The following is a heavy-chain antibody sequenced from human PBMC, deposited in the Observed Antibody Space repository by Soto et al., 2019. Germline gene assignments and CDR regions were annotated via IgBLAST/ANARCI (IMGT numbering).Heavy chain of an antibody. CDR2: TYYRSKWDY. D-gene: IGHD2-8*01. V-gene: IGHV6-1*01. Sequence: SQTLSLTCAISGDSVSTSSVTWDWIRQSPSRGLEWLGGTYYRSKWDYDYAASVKGRININPDTSNNQVSLHLDSVTPDDTAVYYCARLIGNSWLDSWGQGTLVTVSS. CDR1: GDSVSTSSVT. J-gene: IGHJ5*01. CDR3: ARLIGNSWLDS.